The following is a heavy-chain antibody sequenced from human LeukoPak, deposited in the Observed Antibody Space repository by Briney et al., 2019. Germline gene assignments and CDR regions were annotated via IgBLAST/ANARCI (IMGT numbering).Heavy chain of an antibody. V-gene: IGHV3-23*01. CDR1: GFSFTTYW. Sequence: GESLRLSCAASGFSFTTYWMSWVRQAPGKGLEWVSAISGSGYSTYYADSVKGRFTISRDNSKNTLYLQMNSLRAEDTAVYYCAKYYGDDPDYYYYMDVWGKGTTVTISS. J-gene: IGHJ6*03. CDR2: ISGSGYST. D-gene: IGHD4-17*01. CDR3: AKYYGDDPDYYYYMDV.